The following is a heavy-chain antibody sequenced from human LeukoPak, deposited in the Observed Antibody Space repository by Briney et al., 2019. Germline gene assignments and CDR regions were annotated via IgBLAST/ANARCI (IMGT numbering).Heavy chain of an antibody. CDR3: ARVGSGYSYEFDY. D-gene: IGHD5-18*01. Sequence: PSETLSLTCAVYGVSFSGYYWSWIRQPPGKGLEWIGEINHSGSTNYNPSLKSRVTISVDTSKNQFSLKLSSVTAADTAVYYCARVGSGYSYEFDYWGQGTLVTVSS. CDR1: GVSFSGYY. CDR2: INHSGST. V-gene: IGHV4-34*01. J-gene: IGHJ4*02.